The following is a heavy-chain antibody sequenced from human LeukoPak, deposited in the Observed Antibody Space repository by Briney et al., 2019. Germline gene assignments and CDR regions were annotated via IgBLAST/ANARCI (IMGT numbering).Heavy chain of an antibody. J-gene: IGHJ5*02. V-gene: IGHV3-48*01. CDR3: ARVALVATIS. CDR2: ISGSSSTI. Sequence: GESLRLSCAASGFTFSSYSMNWVRQAPGKGLEWVSYISGSSSTIYYADSVKGRFTISRDNAKNSLYLQMNSLRAEDTAVYYCARVALVATISWGQGTLVTVSS. CDR1: GFTFSSYS. D-gene: IGHD5-12*01.